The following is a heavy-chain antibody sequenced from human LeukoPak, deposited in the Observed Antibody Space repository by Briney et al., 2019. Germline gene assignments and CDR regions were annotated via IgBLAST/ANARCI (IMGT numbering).Heavy chain of an antibody. D-gene: IGHD2-2*01. CDR1: GGSISSSSYY. CDR3: ARVGPAAESYPDY. CDR2: IYYSGST. V-gene: IGHV4-39*07. Sequence: SETLSLTCTVSGGSISSSSYYWGWIRQPPGKGLEWIGSIYYSGSTYYNPSLKSRVTISVDTSKNQFSLKLSSVTAADTAVYYCARVGPAAESYPDYWGQGTLVTVSS. J-gene: IGHJ4*02.